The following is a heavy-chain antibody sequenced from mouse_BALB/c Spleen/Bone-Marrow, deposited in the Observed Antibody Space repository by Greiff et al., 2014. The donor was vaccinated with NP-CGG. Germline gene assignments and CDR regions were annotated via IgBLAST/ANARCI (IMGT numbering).Heavy chain of an antibody. Sequence: QVQLQQSGPGLVAPSQSLSITCTVSGFSLTNYGVHWVRQPPGTGLEWLGVIWADGSTNYNSALMSRLSISKDNSKSQVFFKMNSLQTDDTAMYYCARITTATGATDYWGQGTSVTVSS. CDR1: GFSLTNYG. D-gene: IGHD1-2*01. J-gene: IGHJ4*01. CDR3: ARITTATGATDY. V-gene: IGHV2-9*02. CDR2: IWADGST.